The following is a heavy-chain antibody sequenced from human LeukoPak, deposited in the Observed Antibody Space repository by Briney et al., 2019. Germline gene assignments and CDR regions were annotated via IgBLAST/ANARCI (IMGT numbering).Heavy chain of an antibody. J-gene: IGHJ3*02. CDR1: GFSFTSYG. D-gene: IGHD6-13*01. Sequence: PGGSLRLSCAASGFSFTSYGMHWVRQAPGKGLEWVAFIQYDGGNKYCADSVKGRFTISRDDSKNTLYLQMSSLRAEDTAVYYCAREPSSSWYSGAFDIWGQGTMVTVSS. CDR3: AREPSSSWYSGAFDI. CDR2: IQYDGGNK. V-gene: IGHV3-30*02.